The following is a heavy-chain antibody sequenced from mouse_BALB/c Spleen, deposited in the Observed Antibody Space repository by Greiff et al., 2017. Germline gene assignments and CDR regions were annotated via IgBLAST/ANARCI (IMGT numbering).Heavy chain of an antibody. V-gene: IGHV1-15*01. CDR1: GYTFTDYE. CDR3: TRCYYDYPWFAY. Sequence: QVQLKESGAELVRPGASVTLSCKASGYTFTDYEMHWVKQTPVHGLEWIGAIDPETGGTAYNQKFKGKATLTADKSSSTAYMELRSLTSEDSAVYYCTRCYYDYPWFAYWGQGTLVTVSA. J-gene: IGHJ3*01. D-gene: IGHD2-4*01. CDR2: IDPETGGT.